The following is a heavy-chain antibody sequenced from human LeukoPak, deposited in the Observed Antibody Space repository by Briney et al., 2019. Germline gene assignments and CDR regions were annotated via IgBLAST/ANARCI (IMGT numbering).Heavy chain of an antibody. Sequence: PGGSLRLSCAASGFTFSSYAMHWVRQAPGKGLEWVAVISYDGSNKYYADSVKGRFTISRDNSKNTLYLQMNSLRAEDTAVYYCAREGAGYQLLHYFDYWGQGTLVTVSS. D-gene: IGHD2-2*01. CDR3: AREGAGYQLLHYFDY. V-gene: IGHV3-30-3*01. CDR2: ISYDGSNK. J-gene: IGHJ4*02. CDR1: GFTFSSYA.